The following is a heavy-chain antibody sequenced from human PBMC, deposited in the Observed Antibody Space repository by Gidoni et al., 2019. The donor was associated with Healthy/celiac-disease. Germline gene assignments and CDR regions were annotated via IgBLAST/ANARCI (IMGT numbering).Heavy chain of an antibody. J-gene: IGHJ4*02. V-gene: IGHV3-23*01. CDR1: GFTFSIYA. CDR3: AKGSLWSGSYCDY. CDR2: ISGSGGST. D-gene: IGHD1-26*01. Sequence: EVQLLESGGGLVQPGGSLRLSCGASGFTFSIYAMSCVRQAPGEGLEWVSAISGSGGSTYYADSVKGRFTISRDNSKNTLYLQMNSLRAEDTAVYYCAKGSLWSGSYCDYWGQGTLVTVSS.